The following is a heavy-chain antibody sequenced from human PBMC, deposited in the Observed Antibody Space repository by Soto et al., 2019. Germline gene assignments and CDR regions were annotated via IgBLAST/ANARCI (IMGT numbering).Heavy chain of an antibody. CDR2: IIGSGDST. J-gene: IGHJ1*01. D-gene: IGHD4-17*01. CDR3: AKDRGLTTVTFDAFQA. V-gene: IGHV3-23*01. CDR1: GFSFNAYS. Sequence: EVHLLESGGGLVQPGGSLRISCAASGFSFNAYSMSWVRQAPGKGLEWVSGIIGSGDSTYYADSVKGRFTISRDNSNNTLYLQMNSLRAGDTAIYYCAKDRGLTTVTFDAFQAWGQGTLVALSS.